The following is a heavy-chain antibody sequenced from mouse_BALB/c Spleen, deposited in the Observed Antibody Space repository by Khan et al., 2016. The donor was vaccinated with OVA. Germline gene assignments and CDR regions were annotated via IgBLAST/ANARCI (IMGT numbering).Heavy chain of an antibody. J-gene: IGHJ4*01. D-gene: IGHD2-10*01. CDR3: ARQAYYHYYVMDY. Sequence: VELVESGPGLVAPSQSLSITCTISGFSLTNYGVHWVRQPLGKGQEWLVVIWSDGSTTYNSTLKSRLSISTDNSKSQVFLKLNSLQTDDTAMYDCARQAYYHYYVMDYWGQGTSVTVSS. V-gene: IGHV2-6-1*01. CDR1: GFSLTNYG. CDR2: IWSDGST.